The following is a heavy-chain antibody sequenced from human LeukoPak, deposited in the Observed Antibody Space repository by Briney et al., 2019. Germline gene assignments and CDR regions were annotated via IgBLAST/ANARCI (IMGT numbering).Heavy chain of an antibody. D-gene: IGHD3-10*01. CDR2: IYYSGST. V-gene: IGHV4-39*01. Sequence: WVRQAPGKGLEWIGSIYYSGSTYYNPSLKSRVTISVDTSKNQFSLKLSSVTAADTAVYYCARILYGSGSYYAYYFDYWGQGTLVTVSS. J-gene: IGHJ4*02. CDR3: ARILYGSGSYYAYYFDY.